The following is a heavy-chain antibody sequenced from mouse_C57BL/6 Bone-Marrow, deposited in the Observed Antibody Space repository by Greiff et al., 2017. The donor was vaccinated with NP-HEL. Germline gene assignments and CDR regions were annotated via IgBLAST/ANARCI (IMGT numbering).Heavy chain of an antibody. D-gene: IGHD1-1*02. CDR1: GYSITSGYY. V-gene: IGHV3-6*01. CDR3: AREGGYYGFDY. Sequence: DVKLQESGPGLVKPSQSLSLTCSVTGYSITSGYYWNWIRQFPGNKLEWMGYISYDGSNNYNPSLKNRISITRDTSKNQFFLKLNSVTTEDTATYYCAREGGYYGFDYWGQGTTLTVSS. J-gene: IGHJ2*01. CDR2: ISYDGSN.